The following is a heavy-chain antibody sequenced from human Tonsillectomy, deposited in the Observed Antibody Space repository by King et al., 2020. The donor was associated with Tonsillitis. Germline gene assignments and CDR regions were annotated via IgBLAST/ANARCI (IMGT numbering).Heavy chain of an antibody. CDR1: GFSLSTSGMC. J-gene: IGHJ6*02. V-gene: IGHV2-70*11. CDR2: IDWDDDK. D-gene: IGHD1-26*01. Sequence: TLKESGPALVKPTQTLTLTCTFSGFSLSTSGMCVSWIRQPPGKALEWLARIDWDDDKYYSTSLKTRLTISKDTSKNQVVLTMTNMDPVDTATYYCARIPLDSGSFGVNGMDVWGQGTTVTVSS. CDR3: ARIPLDSGSFGVNGMDV.